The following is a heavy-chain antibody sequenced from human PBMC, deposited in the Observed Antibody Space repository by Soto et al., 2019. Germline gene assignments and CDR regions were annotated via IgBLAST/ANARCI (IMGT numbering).Heavy chain of an antibody. CDR1: GGTFSSYT. Sequence: SVKVSCKASGGTFSSYTISWVRHAPGQGLEWMGRIIPILGIANYAQKFQGRVTITADKSTSTAYMELSSLRSEDTAVYYCAREIWSGGGCYEGDGYCGQGALVTVSS. CDR3: AREIWSGGGCYEGDGY. CDR2: IIPILGIA. V-gene: IGHV1-69*04. J-gene: IGHJ4*02. D-gene: IGHD2-15*01.